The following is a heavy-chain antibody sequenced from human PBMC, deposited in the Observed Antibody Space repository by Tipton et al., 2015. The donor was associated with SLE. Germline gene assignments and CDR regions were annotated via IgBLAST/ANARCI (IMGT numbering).Heavy chain of an antibody. J-gene: IGHJ5*02. CDR3: ARDGAVDATGS. Sequence: TLSLTCAVYGRSFSGYYWSWIRQTPGKGLEWIGRVSHSGSTYYNPSLRGRITISVDTSKNHFSLKLTSVTAADTAVYYCARDGAVDATGSWGQGTLVTISS. CDR2: VSHSGST. CDR1: GRSFSGYY. V-gene: IGHV4-34*01. D-gene: IGHD6-19*01.